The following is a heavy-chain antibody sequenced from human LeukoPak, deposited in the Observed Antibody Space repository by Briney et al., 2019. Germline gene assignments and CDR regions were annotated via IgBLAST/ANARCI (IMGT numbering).Heavy chain of an antibody. CDR2: ISGSGGYT. Sequence: PGGSLRLSCAASGFTFSSYDMTWVRQAPGKGLEWVSTISGSGGYTYYADSVKGRFTISRDNSKNTLYLQMNSLRAEDTAVYYCAKDPPRYSDYWGQGTLVTVSS. J-gene: IGHJ4*02. CDR3: AKDPPRYSDY. V-gene: IGHV3-23*01. CDR1: GFTFSSYD. D-gene: IGHD1-1*01.